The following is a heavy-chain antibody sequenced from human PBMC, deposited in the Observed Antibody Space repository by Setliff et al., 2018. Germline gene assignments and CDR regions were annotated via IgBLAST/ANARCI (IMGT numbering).Heavy chain of an antibody. J-gene: IGHJ5*02. V-gene: IGHV4-34*01. CDR1: GGSFSGYH. CDR2: ISHSGDP. D-gene: IGHD3-3*01. Sequence: SETLSLTCAVYGGSFSGYHWSWIRQPPGKGLEWIGEISHSGDPNYNPSLKSRVTISLDTSKNQSSLKLTSVTAADTAVYYCARAPQYSNFWYALSWFDPWGQGTLVTVSS. CDR3: ARAPQYSNFWYALSWFDP.